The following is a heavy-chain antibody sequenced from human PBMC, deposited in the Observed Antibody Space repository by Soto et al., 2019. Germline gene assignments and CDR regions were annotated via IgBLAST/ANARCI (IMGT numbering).Heavy chain of an antibody. CDR1: GGSISSSNW. D-gene: IGHD3-22*01. Sequence: SETLSLTCAVSGGSISSSNWWSWVRQPPGKGLEWIGEIYHSGSTNYNPSLKSRVTISVDKSKNQFSLKLSSVTAADTAVYYCARTYYYDSSGYYWGGGMDVWGQGTTVTVSS. CDR3: ARTYYYDSSGYYWGGGMDV. V-gene: IGHV4-4*02. J-gene: IGHJ6*02. CDR2: IYHSGST.